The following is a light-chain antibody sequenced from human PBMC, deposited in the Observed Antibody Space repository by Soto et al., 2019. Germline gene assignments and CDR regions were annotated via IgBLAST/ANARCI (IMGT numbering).Light chain of an antibody. V-gene: IGKV3-20*01. J-gene: IGKJ2*01. CDR2: AAS. Sequence: EIVLTQSPGTLALSPGDRATLSCRASQRVSANYVAWYQQKPGQAPRLLIYAASSRATGIPDRFSGSGSGTDFILTISRLEPEDFAVYYCQQYGSSSYTFGQGTKLELK. CDR3: QQYGSSSYT. CDR1: QRVSANY.